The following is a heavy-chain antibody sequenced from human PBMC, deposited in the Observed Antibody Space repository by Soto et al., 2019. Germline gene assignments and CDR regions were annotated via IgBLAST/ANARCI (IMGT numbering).Heavy chain of an antibody. D-gene: IGHD1-1*01. CDR1: GFTFSSYA. J-gene: IGHJ3*02. V-gene: IGHV3-23*01. CDR2: ISGSGGST. Sequence: EVQLLESGGGLVQPGGSLRLSCAASGFTFSSYAMSWVRQAPGKGLEWVSAISGSGGSTYYADSVKGRFTISRDNSKNTLYLQMNSLRAEDTAVYYCAKAIGTDDPGGEWTFDIWGQGTMVTVSS. CDR3: AKAIGTDDPGGEWTFDI.